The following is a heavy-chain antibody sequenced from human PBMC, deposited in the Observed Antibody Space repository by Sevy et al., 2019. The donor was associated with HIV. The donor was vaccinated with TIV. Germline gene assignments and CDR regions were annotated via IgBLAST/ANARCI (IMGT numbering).Heavy chain of an antibody. V-gene: IGHV3-48*01. CDR3: ARDPSGDFWSGYYTRNAFDV. CDR2: ISRFSTTI. CDR1: GFTFSDYS. D-gene: IGHD3-3*01. J-gene: IGHJ3*01. Sequence: GGSLRLSCAASGFTFSDYSMNWVGQAPGKGLEWVSYISRFSTTIYYADSVKGRLPIPRDNAKNSLYLQMNSRRAEDTAVYYCARDPSGDFWSGYYTRNAFDVWGPWTMVTVSS.